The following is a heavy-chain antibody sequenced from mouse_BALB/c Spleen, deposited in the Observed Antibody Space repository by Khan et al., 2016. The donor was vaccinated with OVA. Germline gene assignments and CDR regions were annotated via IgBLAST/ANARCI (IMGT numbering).Heavy chain of an antibody. Sequence: EVKLLESGPGLVKPSQSLSLTCTVTGYSITSGYGWNWIRQFPGNKLEWMGYISYSGSPNYNPSLKSRISITRDTSKNQFFLQLNSVTTEDTATYYCARTARITYWGQGTTLTVSS. CDR3: ARTARITY. CDR2: ISYSGSP. J-gene: IGHJ2*01. CDR1: GYSITSGYG. V-gene: IGHV3-2*02. D-gene: IGHD1-2*01.